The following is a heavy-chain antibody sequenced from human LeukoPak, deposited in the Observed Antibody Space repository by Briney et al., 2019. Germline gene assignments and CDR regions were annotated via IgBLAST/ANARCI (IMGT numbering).Heavy chain of an antibody. J-gene: IGHJ4*02. CDR2: ISGSGGST. CDR3: AKGTGPSVTTSAGYDY. CDR1: GFTFSSYA. Sequence: GGSLRLSCAASGFTFSSYAMSLVRQVPGKGLEWVSAISGSGGSTYYADSVKGRFTISRDNSKNTLYLQMNSLRAEDTAVYYCAKGTGPSVTTSAGYDYWGQGTLVTVSS. V-gene: IGHV3-23*01. D-gene: IGHD4-17*01.